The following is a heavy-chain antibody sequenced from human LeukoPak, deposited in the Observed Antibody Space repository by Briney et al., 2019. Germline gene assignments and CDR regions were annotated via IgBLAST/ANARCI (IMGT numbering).Heavy chain of an antibody. Sequence: PGGSLRLSCAASGFTFSSYWMSWVRQAPGKGLEWVANIKQDGSEKYYVDSVKGRFTISRDNAKNSLYLQMNSLRAEDTAVYYCARDSPNYYDSSGYNDYWGQGTLVTVSS. D-gene: IGHD3-22*01. CDR2: IKQDGSEK. CDR3: ARDSPNYYDSSGYNDY. J-gene: IGHJ4*02. V-gene: IGHV3-7*01. CDR1: GFTFSSYW.